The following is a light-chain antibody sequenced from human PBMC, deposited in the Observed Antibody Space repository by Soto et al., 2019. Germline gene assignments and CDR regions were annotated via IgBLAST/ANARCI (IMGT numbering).Light chain of an antibody. CDR1: SSNIGNNF. Sequence: QSVLTQPPSVSAAPGQNVTISCSGTSSNIGNNFVSWYQHLPGTAPKILIYDNVKRPSGIPDRFSGFKSGASATLGITGLQTGDEADYYCGSWDTSLGLCYVFGTGTKVTVL. J-gene: IGLJ1*01. CDR3: GSWDTSLGLCYV. CDR2: DNV. V-gene: IGLV1-51*01.